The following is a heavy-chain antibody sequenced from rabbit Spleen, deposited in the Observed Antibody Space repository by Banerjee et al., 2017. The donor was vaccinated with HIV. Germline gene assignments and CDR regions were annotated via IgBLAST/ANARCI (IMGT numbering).Heavy chain of an antibody. Sequence: QLKESGGGLVQPGGSLKLSCEGSGFDFRSYYMSWVRQAPGKGLEWIGYIDPFFGTTYYANWVNGRFTISNDNAQNTVFLQMTSLTVADTATYFCARDPAYASGSGSAIPYLWGPGTLVTVS. J-gene: IGHJ6*01. CDR3: ARDPAYASGSGSAIPYL. D-gene: IGHD1-1*01. CDR1: GFDFRSYY. V-gene: IGHV1S7*01. CDR2: IDPFFGTT.